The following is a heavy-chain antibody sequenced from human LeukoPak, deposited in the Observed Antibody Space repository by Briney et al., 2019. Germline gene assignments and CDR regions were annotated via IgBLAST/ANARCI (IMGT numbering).Heavy chain of an antibody. CDR2: IYYSGST. CDR1: GGSISSYY. CDR3: ARGNSWPYYFDY. J-gene: IGHJ4*02. Sequence: SETLSLTCTVSGGSISSYYWSWIRQPPGKGLEWIGYIYYSGSTNCNPSLKSRVTISVDTSKNQFSLKLSSVTAADTAVYYCARGNSWPYYFDYWGQGTLVTVSS. D-gene: IGHD6-13*01. V-gene: IGHV4-59*01.